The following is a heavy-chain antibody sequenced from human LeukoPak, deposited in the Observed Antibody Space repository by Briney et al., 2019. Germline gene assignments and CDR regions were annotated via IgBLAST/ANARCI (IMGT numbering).Heavy chain of an antibody. Sequence: GESLKISCKGSGYSFTSYWIGWVRQLPGKGLEWMGIIYPGDSDTRYSPSFQGQVTISADKSISTAYLQWSSLKASDTAMYYCARRGYYGSAPGDAFDIWGQGTMVSVSS. D-gene: IGHD3-10*01. J-gene: IGHJ3*02. CDR2: IYPGDSDT. CDR1: GYSFTSYW. V-gene: IGHV5-51*01. CDR3: ARRGYYGSAPGDAFDI.